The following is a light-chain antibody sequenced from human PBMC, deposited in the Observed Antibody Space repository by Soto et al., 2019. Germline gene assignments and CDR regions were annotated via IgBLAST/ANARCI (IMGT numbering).Light chain of an antibody. CDR3: QFYGTSPRT. Sequence: EIVLTQSPGTLSLSPGERATLSCRASQSVSSSYLAWYQQKPGQAPRLLIYGASNRATGIPDRFSGSGSGTDFTLTINRLEPEDFAVYYCQFYGTSPRTFGQGTKVDIK. V-gene: IGKV3-20*01. CDR1: QSVSSSY. CDR2: GAS. J-gene: IGKJ1*01.